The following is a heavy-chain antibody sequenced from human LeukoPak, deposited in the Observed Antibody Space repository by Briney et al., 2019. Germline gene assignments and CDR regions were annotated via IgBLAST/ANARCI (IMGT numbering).Heavy chain of an antibody. Sequence: GGSLSLSCAASGFTFSSYSMNWVRQAPGKGLEWVSSISSSSSYIYYADSVKGRFTISRDNAKNSLYLQMNSLRAEDTAVYYCARDQRRGSSWYVDHYYYYGMDVWGQGTTVTVSS. J-gene: IGHJ6*02. CDR1: GFTFSSYS. CDR3: ARDQRRGSSWYVDHYYYYGMDV. D-gene: IGHD6-13*01. CDR2: ISSSSSYI. V-gene: IGHV3-21*01.